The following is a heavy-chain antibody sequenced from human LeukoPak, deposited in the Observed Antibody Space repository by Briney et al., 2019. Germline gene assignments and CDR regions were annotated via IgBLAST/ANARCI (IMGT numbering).Heavy chain of an antibody. V-gene: IGHV1-69*01. CDR3: ACRHYYDSSGYQNFDY. CDR2: IIPIFGTA. D-gene: IGHD3-22*01. Sequence: GASVKVSCKASGGTFSSYAISCVRQAPGQGLEWMGGIIPIFGTANYAQKFQGRVTITADESTSTAYMELSSLRSEDTAVYYCACRHYYDSSGYQNFDYWGQGTLVTVSS. J-gene: IGHJ4*02. CDR1: GGTFSSYA.